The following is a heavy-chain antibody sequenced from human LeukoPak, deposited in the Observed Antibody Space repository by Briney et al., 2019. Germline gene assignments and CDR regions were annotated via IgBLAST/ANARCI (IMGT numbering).Heavy chain of an antibody. CDR2: ISSSGSYI. CDR1: GFTFSSYS. V-gene: IGHV3-21*01. D-gene: IGHD3-10*01. Sequence: GGSLRLSCAASGFTFSSYSMNWVRQAPGKGLEWVSSISSSGSYIYYADSVKGRFTISRDNAKNSLYLQMNSLRAEDTAVYYCAREDYYGSGSYQDYWGQGTLVTVSS. CDR3: AREDYYGSGSYQDY. J-gene: IGHJ4*02.